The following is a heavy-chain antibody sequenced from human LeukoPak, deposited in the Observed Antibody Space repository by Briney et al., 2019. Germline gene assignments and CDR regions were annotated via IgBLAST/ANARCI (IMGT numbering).Heavy chain of an antibody. Sequence: GGSLRLSCAASGFTFSNHGMNWVRQAPGKGLEWVSYITSSSSTIYYADSVKGRFTISRDNAKTSLYLQMNSLRAEDTAVYYCARDHETGAFDFWGQGTMVTVSS. CDR3: ARDHETGAFDF. CDR1: GFTFSNHG. CDR2: ITSSSSTI. J-gene: IGHJ3*01. V-gene: IGHV3-48*01.